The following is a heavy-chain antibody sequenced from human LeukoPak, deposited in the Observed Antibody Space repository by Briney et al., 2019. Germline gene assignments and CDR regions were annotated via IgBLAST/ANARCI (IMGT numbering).Heavy chain of an antibody. CDR3: ARLLIPEYSSGWSPAGYYYYYYMDV. Sequence: NPSETLSLTCTVSGGSISSSSYYWGWIRQPPGKGLEWIGSIYYSGSTYYNPSLKSRVTISVDTSKNQFSLKLSSVTAADTAVYYCARLLIPEYSSGWSPAGYYYYYYMDVWGKGTTVTVSS. V-gene: IGHV4-39*01. D-gene: IGHD6-19*01. J-gene: IGHJ6*03. CDR2: IYYSGST. CDR1: GGSISSSSYY.